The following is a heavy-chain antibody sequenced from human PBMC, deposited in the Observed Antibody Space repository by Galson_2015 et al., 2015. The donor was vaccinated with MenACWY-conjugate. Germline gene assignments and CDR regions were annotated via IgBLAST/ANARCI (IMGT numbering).Heavy chain of an antibody. J-gene: IGHJ4*02. CDR2: IKQDGREK. CDR1: GFTFSSYW. CDR3: ARDPLRAGDVEDY. Sequence: SLRLSCAASGFTFSSYWMSWVRQAPGKGLEWVANIKQDGREKYYVESVKGRFTISRDNGKNSLYLQMSSLRAEDTAVYYCARDPLRAGDVEDYWGQGTLVTV. D-gene: IGHD3-10*01. V-gene: IGHV3-7*03.